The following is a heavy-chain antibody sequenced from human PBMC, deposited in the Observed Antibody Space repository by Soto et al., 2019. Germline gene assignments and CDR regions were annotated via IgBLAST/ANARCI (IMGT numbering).Heavy chain of an antibody. CDR2: IYYSGST. Sequence: PSETLSLTCTVSGGSISSSSYYWGWIRQPPGKGLEWIGSIYYSGSTYYNPSLKSRVTISVDTSKNQFSLKLSSVTAADTAVYYCAKGIWFGELLTNWFDPWGQGTLVTVSS. J-gene: IGHJ5*02. CDR1: GGSISSSSYY. V-gene: IGHV4-39*01. D-gene: IGHD3-10*01. CDR3: AKGIWFGELLTNWFDP.